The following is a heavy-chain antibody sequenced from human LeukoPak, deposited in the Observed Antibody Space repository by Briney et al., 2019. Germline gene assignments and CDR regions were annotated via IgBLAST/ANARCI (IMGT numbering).Heavy chain of an antibody. CDR2: IYYNGNT. D-gene: IGHD3-22*01. Sequence: SETLSLTCTVSDVSISSSYWSWIRQPPGKRLEWIGYIYYNGNTNSNPSLKSRVTISADTSKNQFSLKLSSVTAADTAVYYCVRGNYDNRGYSNAFDIWGQGAMVTVSS. J-gene: IGHJ3*02. CDR1: DVSISSSY. CDR3: VRGNYDNRGYSNAFDI. V-gene: IGHV4-59*01.